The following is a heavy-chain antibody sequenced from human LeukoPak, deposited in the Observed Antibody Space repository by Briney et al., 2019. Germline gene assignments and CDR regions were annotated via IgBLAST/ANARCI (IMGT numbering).Heavy chain of an antibody. J-gene: IGHJ4*02. V-gene: IGHV4-59*08. CDR3: ARYTHDYGDPKGGWYFDY. D-gene: IGHD4-17*01. CDR2: IYYSGST. Sequence: SETLSLTCTVSGGSISSYYWSWIRRPPGKGLEWIGYIYYSGSTNYNPSLKSRVTISVDTSKNQFSLKLSSVTAADTAVYYCARYTHDYGDPKGGWYFDYWGQGTLVTVSS. CDR1: GGSISSYY.